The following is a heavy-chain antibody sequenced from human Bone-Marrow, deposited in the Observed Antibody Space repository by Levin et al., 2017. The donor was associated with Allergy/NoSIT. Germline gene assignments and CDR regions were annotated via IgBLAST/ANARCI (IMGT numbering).Heavy chain of an antibody. CDR3: TRSGTYGSGSYNVY. V-gene: IGHV1-2*06. J-gene: IGHJ4*02. CDR1: GYTFTDYY. D-gene: IGHD3-10*01. CDR2: INPNSGGT. Sequence: ASVKVSCKASGYTFTDYYMHWVRQAPGQGLEWMGRINPNSGGTNYAQNFQGRVTMTRDTSISTAYMELSSLRSDDPAVYYCTRSGTYGSGSYNVYWGQGTQVTVSS.